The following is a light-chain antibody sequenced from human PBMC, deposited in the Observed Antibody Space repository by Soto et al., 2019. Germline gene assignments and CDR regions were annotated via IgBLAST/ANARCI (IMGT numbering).Light chain of an antibody. CDR2: AAS. J-gene: IGKJ1*01. CDR1: QGISTW. Sequence: DIQMTQFPSSLSASVGDRVNITCRASQGISTWLAWYQQKPERAPKSLIYAASRLQSGVPRTFSGSGSETDFTLTISSLQPKDFATYYCQQYNRYPRTFGQGTKVEIK. V-gene: IGKV1D-16*01. CDR3: QQYNRYPRT.